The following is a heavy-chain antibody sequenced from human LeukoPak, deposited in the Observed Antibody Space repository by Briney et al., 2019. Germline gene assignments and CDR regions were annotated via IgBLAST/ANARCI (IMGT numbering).Heavy chain of an antibody. CDR2: INSDGSST. Sequence: PGGSLRLSCAASGFTFSSYWMHWVRQAPGKGLAWVSRINSDGSSTSYADSVKGRFTISRENAKKTVYLQMNSLRAEDMAVYYCARSAGTNSDYWGQGTLVTVSS. J-gene: IGHJ4*02. V-gene: IGHV3-74*01. CDR1: GFTFSSYW. CDR3: ARSAGTNSDY.